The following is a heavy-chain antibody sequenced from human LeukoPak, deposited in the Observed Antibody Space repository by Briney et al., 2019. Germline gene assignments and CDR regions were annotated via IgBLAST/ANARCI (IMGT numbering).Heavy chain of an antibody. Sequence: PSETLSLTCTVSGGSISSYYWSWIRQPPGKGLEWIGYIYYSGSTSYNPSLKSRVTMTVDTSKSQFSLKLSSVTAADTAGYFCARSPHIWFAERGWFDPWGQGTLVTVSS. CDR1: GGSISSYY. CDR2: IYYSGST. D-gene: IGHD3-10*01. J-gene: IGHJ5*02. CDR3: ARSPHIWFAERGWFDP. V-gene: IGHV4-59*12.